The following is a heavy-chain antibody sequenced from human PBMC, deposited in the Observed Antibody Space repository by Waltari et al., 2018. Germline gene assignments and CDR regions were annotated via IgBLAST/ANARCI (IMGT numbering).Heavy chain of an antibody. CDR2: IWYDGSNK. Sequence: QVQLVESGGGVVQPGRSLRLACAASGFTFSPYGMHWARQAPGKGLEWVAVIWYDGSNKYYADSVKGRFTISRDNSKNTLFLQMNSLRAEDTAVYYCARGRQTRSSWYMYYFDYWGQGTLVTVSS. CDR1: GFTFSPYG. D-gene: IGHD6-13*01. CDR3: ARGRQTRSSWYMYYFDY. V-gene: IGHV3-33*01. J-gene: IGHJ4*02.